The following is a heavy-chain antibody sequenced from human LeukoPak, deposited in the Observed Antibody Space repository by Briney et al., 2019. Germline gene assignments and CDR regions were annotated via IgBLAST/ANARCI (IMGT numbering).Heavy chain of an antibody. CDR3: ARGFYYDFWSGYYGSNDY. CDR2: INPNSGGT. J-gene: IGHJ4*02. Sequence: ASVKVSCKASGYTFTGYYMHWVRQAPGQGLEWMGWINPNSGGTNYAQKFQGRVTMTRDTSISTAYMELSRLRSDDTAVYYCARGFYYDFWSGYYGSNDYWGQGTLVAVSS. D-gene: IGHD3-3*01. V-gene: IGHV1-2*02. CDR1: GYTFTGYY.